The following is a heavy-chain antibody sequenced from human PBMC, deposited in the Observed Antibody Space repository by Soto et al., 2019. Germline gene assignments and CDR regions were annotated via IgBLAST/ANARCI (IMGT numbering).Heavy chain of an antibody. CDR3: AVAVAGPTAIGY. CDR1: GGSFSCYY. D-gene: IGHD6-19*01. Sequence: PSETLSLTCAVYGGSFSCYYWSWIRQPPGKGLEWIGEINHSGSTNYNPSLKSRVTISVDTSKNQFSLKLSSVTAEDTAVYYCAVAVAGPTAIGYWGQGTLVTVS. J-gene: IGHJ4*02. V-gene: IGHV4-34*01. CDR2: INHSGST.